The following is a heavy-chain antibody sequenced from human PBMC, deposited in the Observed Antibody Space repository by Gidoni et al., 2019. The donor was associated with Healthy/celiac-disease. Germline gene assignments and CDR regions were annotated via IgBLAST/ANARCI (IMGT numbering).Heavy chain of an antibody. D-gene: IGHD3-22*01. CDR1: GFTFSNAW. CDR2: IKSKTDGGTT. CDR3: TGYNYYDSSGYYVDAFDI. V-gene: IGHV3-15*01. Sequence: EVQPVESGGGLVKPGGSLRLSCAASGFTFSNAWMSWVRQAPGKGLEWVGRIKSKTDGGTTDYAAPVKGRFTISRDDSKNTLYLQMNSLKTEDTAVYYCTGYNYYDSSGYYVDAFDIWGQGTMVTVSS. J-gene: IGHJ3*02.